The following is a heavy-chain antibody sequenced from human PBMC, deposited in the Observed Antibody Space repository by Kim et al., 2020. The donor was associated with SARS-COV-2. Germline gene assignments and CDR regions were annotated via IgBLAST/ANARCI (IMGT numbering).Heavy chain of an antibody. Sequence: GGSLRLSCAASGFTFSDYYMSWIRQAPGKGLEWVSYISSSSSYTNYADSVKGRFTISRDNAKNSLYLQMNSLRAEDTAVYYCAREGRDTAMTDYWGQGTLVTVSS. CDR3: AREGRDTAMTDY. CDR2: ISSSSSYT. D-gene: IGHD5-18*01. CDR1: GFTFSDYY. V-gene: IGHV3-11*05. J-gene: IGHJ4*02.